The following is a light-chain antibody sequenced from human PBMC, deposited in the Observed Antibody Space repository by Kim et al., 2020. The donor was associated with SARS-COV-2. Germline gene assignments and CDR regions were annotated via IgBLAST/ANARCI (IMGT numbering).Light chain of an antibody. J-gene: IGLJ3*02. CDR3: QSYDSSNSWV. CDR1: GGSITSYY. CDR2: EDD. V-gene: IGLV6-57*03. Sequence: TVTRAYTRSGGSITSYYVQRYRVRTGKAPTTVIYEDDQRPSGAPDRFSGSIDSSSNSASLTISGLKTEDEADYYCQSYDSSNSWVFGGGTQLTVL.